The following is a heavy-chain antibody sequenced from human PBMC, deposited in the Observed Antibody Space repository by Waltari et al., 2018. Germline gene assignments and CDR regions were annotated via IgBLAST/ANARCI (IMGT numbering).Heavy chain of an antibody. V-gene: IGHV3-53*04. J-gene: IGHJ5*02. Sequence: EMQLVQSGGGLVQPGGSLRLSCKVSEFSVTANYLTWVRQAPGKGLEGVSVINPDGSTDSADSVKGRFSISRHQSENTVYLEMNSVRPEDTGVYFCARELGLFVDPWGQGSQVIVSS. CDR1: EFSVTANY. CDR3: ARELGLFVDP. CDR2: INPDGST. D-gene: IGHD3-16*01.